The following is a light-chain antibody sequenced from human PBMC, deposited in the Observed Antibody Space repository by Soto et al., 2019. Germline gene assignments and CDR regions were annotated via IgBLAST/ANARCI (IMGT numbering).Light chain of an antibody. CDR2: GAS. CDR1: QSVSSTY. J-gene: IGKJ5*01. Sequence: EIVLTQSPGTLSLSPGERATLSCRASQSVSSTYLAWYQQKPGQAPRLLIFGASSRATDMPGTFSGSGSGTEFTLTISSLQSEDFAVYYCQQYHHWPPITFGQGTRRRL. V-gene: IGKV3-15*01. CDR3: QQYHHWPPIT.